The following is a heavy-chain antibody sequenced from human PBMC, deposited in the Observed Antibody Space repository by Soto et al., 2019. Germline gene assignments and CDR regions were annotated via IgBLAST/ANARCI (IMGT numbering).Heavy chain of an antibody. J-gene: IGHJ6*02. D-gene: IGHD6-6*01. CDR3: ARAIPTPTSIAAPGSRRESFYYYYGMDV. CDR1: GGTFSSYA. CDR2: IIPIFGTA. Sequence: ASVKVSCKASGGTFSSYAISWVRQAPGQGLEWMGGIIPIFGTANYAQKFQGRVTITADESTSTAYMELSSLRSEDTAVYYCARAIPTPTSIAAPGSRRESFYYYYGMDVWGQGTTVTVSS. V-gene: IGHV1-69*13.